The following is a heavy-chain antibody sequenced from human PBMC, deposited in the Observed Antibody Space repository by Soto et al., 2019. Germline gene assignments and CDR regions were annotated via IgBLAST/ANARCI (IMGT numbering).Heavy chain of an antibody. V-gene: IGHV3-30*03. D-gene: IGHD3-22*01. CDR3: ARDLYYDSSGPIDY. Sequence: PGGSLRLSCAASGFTFSSYGMHWVRQAPGKGLEWVAVISYDGSNKYYVDSVKGRFTISRDNSKNTLYLQMNSLRAEDTAVYYCARDLYYDSSGPIDYWGQGTLVTVSS. CDR2: ISYDGSNK. J-gene: IGHJ4*02. CDR1: GFTFSSYG.